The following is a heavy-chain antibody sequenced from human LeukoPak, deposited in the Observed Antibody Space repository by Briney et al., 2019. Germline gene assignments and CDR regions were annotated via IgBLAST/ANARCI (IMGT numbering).Heavy chain of an antibody. CDR1: GGSISSSSYY. J-gene: IGHJ4*02. CDR3: ARVPETYGSGSPPDY. CDR2: IYYSGST. D-gene: IGHD3-10*01. V-gene: IGHV4-61*01. Sequence: PSETLSLTCTVSGGSISSSSYYWSWIRQPPGKGLEWIGYIYYSGSTNYNPSLKSRVTISVDTSKNQFSLKLSSVTAADTAVYYCARVPETYGSGSPPDYWGQGTLVTVSS.